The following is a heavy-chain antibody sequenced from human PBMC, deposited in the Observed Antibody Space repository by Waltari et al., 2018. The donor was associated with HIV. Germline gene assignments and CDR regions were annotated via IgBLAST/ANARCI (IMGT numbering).Heavy chain of an antibody. CDR2: IYWDDDQ. V-gene: IGHV2-5*02. CDR1: GFSFSTSGVG. J-gene: IGHJ3*01. CDR3: ARRRDDSFDV. Sequence: QITLKESGPTLVKPTQTLTLTCTLSGFSFSTSGVGVGWIRQPPGKALEWLSLIYWDDDQHYIPSLKNSLAITKRTSKNQVVLTITNVGPVDTGTYYCARRRDDSFDVWGPGTVVTVSS.